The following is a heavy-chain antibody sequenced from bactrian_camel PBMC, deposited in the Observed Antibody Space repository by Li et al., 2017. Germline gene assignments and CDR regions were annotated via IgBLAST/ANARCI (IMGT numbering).Heavy chain of an antibody. CDR2: IDRDGTT. Sequence: HVQLVESGGGSVQAGGSLRLSCTASGFTFDESAMAWYREAPGTNACELVASIDRDGTTFYEDSVKGRFTISQDNDKGTLYLQMNLLEPADTAMYYCGYGGFCSSYKFNYSGRGTQVTVS. V-gene: IGHV3S55*01. CDR1: GFTFDESA. D-gene: IGHD3*01. J-gene: IGHJ4*01. CDR3: GYGGFCSSYKFNY.